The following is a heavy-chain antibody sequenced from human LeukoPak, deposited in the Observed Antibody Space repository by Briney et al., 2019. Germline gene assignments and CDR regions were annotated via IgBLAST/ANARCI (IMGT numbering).Heavy chain of an antibody. V-gene: IGHV3-7*05. Sequence: GGSLRLSCAASGFILSSYWMSWVRQAPGKGLEWVASIKEGGSEKYYVDSVKGRFTISRDSAKNTLYLQMNSLRAEDTAVYYCARVGNDPYYYYGMDVWGQGTTVTVSS. CDR3: ARVGNDPYYYYGMDV. J-gene: IGHJ6*02. CDR2: IKEGGSEK. CDR1: GFILSSYW. D-gene: IGHD1-1*01.